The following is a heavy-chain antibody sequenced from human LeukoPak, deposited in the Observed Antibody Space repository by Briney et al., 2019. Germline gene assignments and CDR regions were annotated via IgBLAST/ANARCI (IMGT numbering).Heavy chain of an antibody. J-gene: IGHJ3*02. CDR1: GYTFNGYY. CDR3: ARFGVVTNDAFDI. CDR2: INPNSGVT. D-gene: IGHD3-3*01. V-gene: IGHV1-2*02. Sequence: ASVNVSCKASGYTFNGYYLHWVRQAPGQGPEWMGWINPNSGVTKFAQQFQGRVTMTWDTSVSTAYMELSRLTSDDTAMYYCARFGVVTNDAFDIWGQGTMVTISS.